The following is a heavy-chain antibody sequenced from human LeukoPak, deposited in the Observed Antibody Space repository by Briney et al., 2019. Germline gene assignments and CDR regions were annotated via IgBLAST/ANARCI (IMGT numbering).Heavy chain of an antibody. CDR1: GFTFSSYT. CDR2: ISSSSSTI. J-gene: IGHJ4*02. D-gene: IGHD5-18*01. CDR3: ARYVDTTMLT. V-gene: IGHV3-48*02. Sequence: GGSLRLSCAASGFTFSSYTMNWVRQAPGKGLEWVSYISSSSSTIYYADSVKGRFTISRDNAKNSLYLQMNSQRDEDTAVYYCARYVDTTMLTWGQGTLVTVSS.